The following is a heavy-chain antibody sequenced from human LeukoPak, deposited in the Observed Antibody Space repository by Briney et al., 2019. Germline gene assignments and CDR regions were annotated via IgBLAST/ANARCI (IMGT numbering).Heavy chain of an antibody. V-gene: IGHV3-64*01. J-gene: IGHJ6*03. CDR2: ISSNGGST. D-gene: IGHD6-13*01. CDR3: ARDPSRIAAAYTPPYMDV. Sequence: PGRSLRLSCAASGFTFSSYAMHWVRQAPGKGLEYVSAISSNGGSTYYANSVKGRFTISRDNSKNTLYLQMGSLRAEDMAVYYCARDPSRIAAAYTPPYMDVWGKGTTVTISS. CDR1: GFTFSSYA.